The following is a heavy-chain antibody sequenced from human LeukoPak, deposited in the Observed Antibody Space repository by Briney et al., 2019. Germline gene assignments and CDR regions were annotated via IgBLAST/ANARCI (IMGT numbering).Heavy chain of an antibody. J-gene: IGHJ3*02. D-gene: IGHD3/OR15-3a*01. CDR3: ARRGLVAGIYDLVYGFDI. CDR1: GYSFTTLH. Sequence: VSVKVSCKTTGYSFTTLHINWVRQAPGQGPEWMGWVNPDTGNTGLAQKFQGRVTITQNNSVTTVYMELSSLTSADTAVYYCARRGLVAGIYDLVYGFDIWGQGTMVTVSS. CDR2: VNPDTGNT. V-gene: IGHV1-8*03.